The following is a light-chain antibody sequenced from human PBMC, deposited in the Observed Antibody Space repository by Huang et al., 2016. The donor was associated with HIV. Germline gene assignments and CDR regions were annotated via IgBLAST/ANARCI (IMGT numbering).Light chain of an antibody. Sequence: DVVMTQSPLSLPVTLGQPASISYRSSQSLVHSDGNPYLNWFQQKPCRSPRGLIYKVSNRDSGVPDRFSGSGSGTDFTLKISRVEAEDVGVYYCMQGTHWPPGTFGQGTKVEIK. CDR3: MQGTHWPPGT. CDR1: QSLVHSDGNPY. CDR2: KVS. J-gene: IGKJ1*01. V-gene: IGKV2-30*02.